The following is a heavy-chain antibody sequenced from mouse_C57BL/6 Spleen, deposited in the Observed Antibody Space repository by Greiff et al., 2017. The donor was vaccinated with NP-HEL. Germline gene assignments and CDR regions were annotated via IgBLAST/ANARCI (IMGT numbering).Heavy chain of an antibody. CDR1: GFTFSSYG. D-gene: IGHD4-1*01. V-gene: IGHV5-6*01. J-gene: IGHJ2*01. CDR2: ISSGGSYT. Sequence: EVQIVESGGDLVKPGGSLKLSCAASGFTFSSYGMSWVRQTPDKRLEWVATISSGGSYTYYPDSVKGRFTISRDNAKNTLYLQMSSLKSEDTAMYYCARQMGANCFDYWGQGTTLTVSS. CDR3: ARQMGANCFDY.